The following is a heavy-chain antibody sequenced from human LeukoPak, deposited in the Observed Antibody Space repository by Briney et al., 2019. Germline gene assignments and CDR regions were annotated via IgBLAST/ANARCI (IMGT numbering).Heavy chain of an antibody. V-gene: IGHV3-30*18. CDR2: ISYDGSNK. D-gene: IGHD6-19*01. CDR3: AKRGIAVAGNNWFDP. CDR1: GFTFSSYG. Sequence: GGSLRLSCAASGFTFSSYGMHWVRQAPGKGLEWVAVISYDGSNKYYADSVKGRFTISRDNSKNTLCLQMNNLRAEDTAVYYCAKRGIAVAGNNWFDPWGQGTLVTVSS. J-gene: IGHJ5*02.